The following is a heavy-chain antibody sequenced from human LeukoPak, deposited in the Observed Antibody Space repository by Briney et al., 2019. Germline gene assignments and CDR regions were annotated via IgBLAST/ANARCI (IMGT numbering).Heavy chain of an antibody. CDR1: GYTFTGYY. Sequence: ASVKVSCKASGYTFTGYYMHWVRQAPGQGLEWMGWISAYNGNTNYAQKLQGRVTMTTDTSTSTAYMELRSLRSDDTAVYYCARVGEGFPLDYWGQGTLVTVSS. V-gene: IGHV1-18*04. D-gene: IGHD3-16*01. CDR3: ARVGEGFPLDY. J-gene: IGHJ4*02. CDR2: ISAYNGNT.